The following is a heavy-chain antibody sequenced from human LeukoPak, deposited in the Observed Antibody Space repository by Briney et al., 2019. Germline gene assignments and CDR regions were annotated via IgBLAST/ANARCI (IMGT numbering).Heavy chain of an antibody. CDR2: INHNGNVN. CDR1: AFIFSGHW. CDR3: ARGGGLDV. J-gene: IGHJ6*02. D-gene: IGHD3-16*01. Sequence: GGSLRLSCEGSAFIFSGHWMNWVRQTPGKGLEWVASINHNGNVNYYVDSVKGRFTISRDNAKNSLYLQMSNLRAENTAVYFCARGGGLDVWGQGATVTVSS. V-gene: IGHV3-7*03.